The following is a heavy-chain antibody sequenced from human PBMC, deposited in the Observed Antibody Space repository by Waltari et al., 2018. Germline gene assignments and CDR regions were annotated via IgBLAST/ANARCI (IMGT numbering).Heavy chain of an antibody. D-gene: IGHD4-4*01. Sequence: EVQLVQSGAEVKKPGATVKISCKASGYTFTDYYIHWVQQAPGKGLEWMGRVDHAESETIYAEKFQGRVTITADTSTDTAYMELSSLRSEDTAVYYCATVLTTVPTYWFDPWGQGTLVTVSS. CDR1: GYTFTDYY. V-gene: IGHV1-69-2*01. CDR3: ATVLTTVPTYWFDP. J-gene: IGHJ5*02. CDR2: VDHAESET.